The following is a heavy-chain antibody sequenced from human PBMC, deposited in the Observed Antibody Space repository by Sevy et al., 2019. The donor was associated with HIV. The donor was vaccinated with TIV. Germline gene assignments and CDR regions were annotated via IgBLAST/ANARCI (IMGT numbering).Heavy chain of an antibody. CDR1: GYTLTELS. D-gene: IGHD6-19*01. Sequence: ASVKVSCKVSGYTLTELSMHWVRQAPGKGLEWMGGFDPEDGETIYAQKFQGRVTMTEDTSTDTAYMELSSLRSEDTAVYYCATDRAYSSGWYSDAFDIWGQGTMVIVSS. J-gene: IGHJ3*02. CDR3: ATDRAYSSGWYSDAFDI. CDR2: FDPEDGET. V-gene: IGHV1-24*01.